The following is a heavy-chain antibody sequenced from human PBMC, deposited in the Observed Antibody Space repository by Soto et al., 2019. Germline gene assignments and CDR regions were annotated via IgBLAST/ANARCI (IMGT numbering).Heavy chain of an antibody. J-gene: IGHJ6*02. D-gene: IGHD3-9*01. V-gene: IGHV1-69*13. Sequence: GASVKVSCKASGGTFSSYAISWVRQAPGQGLEWMGGIIPIFGTANYAQKFQGRVTITADESTSTAYMELSSLRSEDTAVYYCARAQFPYYDILTGGRGVDYYYYYGMDVWRQGTTVTVSS. CDR3: ARAQFPYYDILTGGRGVDYYYYYGMDV. CDR1: GGTFSSYA. CDR2: IIPIFGTA.